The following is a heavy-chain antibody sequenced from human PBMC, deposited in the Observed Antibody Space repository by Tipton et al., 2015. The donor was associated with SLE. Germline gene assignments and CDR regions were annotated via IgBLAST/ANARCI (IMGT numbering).Heavy chain of an antibody. J-gene: IGHJ4*02. CDR2: IYHSGST. D-gene: IGHD2-15*01. CDR1: GYSISSGYY. CDR3: ARGTFSLLGIEAD. Sequence: TLSLTCTVSGYSISSGYYWGWIRQPPGKGLEWIGCIYHSGSTYYNPSLKSRVTISVDTSKNQFSLKLSSVTAADTAVYYCARGTFSLLGIEADWGRGTLVTVSS. V-gene: IGHV4-38-2*02.